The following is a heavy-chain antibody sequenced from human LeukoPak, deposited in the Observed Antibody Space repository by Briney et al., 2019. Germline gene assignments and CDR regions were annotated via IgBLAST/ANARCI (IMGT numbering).Heavy chain of an antibody. V-gene: IGHV1-24*01. J-gene: IGHJ3*02. Sequence: GASVKVSCKVSGYTLTELSMHWVRQAPGKGLEWMGGFEPEDGETFYAQKLQGRATMTEDTSTDTAYMELSSLRFEDTAVYYCATEIFGVVIGGLAYDIWGQGTMVTVSS. CDR3: ATEIFGVVIGGLAYDI. CDR1: GYTLTELS. D-gene: IGHD3-3*01. CDR2: FEPEDGET.